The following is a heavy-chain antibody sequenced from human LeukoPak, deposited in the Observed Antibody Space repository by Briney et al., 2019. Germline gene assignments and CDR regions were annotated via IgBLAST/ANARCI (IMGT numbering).Heavy chain of an antibody. CDR3: ARAPWTLRGSGSYFDY. CDR1: GYTFTSYY. J-gene: IGHJ4*02. D-gene: IGHD3-10*01. CDR2: INPSGGST. V-gene: IGHV1-46*01. Sequence: ASVKVSCKASGYTFTSYYMHWVRQAPGQGLEWMGIINPSGGSTSYAQKFQGRVTMTRDTSTSTVYMELSSLRSEDTAVYYCARAPWTLRGSGSYFDYWGQGTLVTVSS.